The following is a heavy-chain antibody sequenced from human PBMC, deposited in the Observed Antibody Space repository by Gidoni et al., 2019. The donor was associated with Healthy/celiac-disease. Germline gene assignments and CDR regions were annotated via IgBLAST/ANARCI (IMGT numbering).Heavy chain of an antibody. J-gene: IGHJ5*02. V-gene: IGHV3-73*02. CDR3: TRASVVAATGNWFDP. Sequence: EVQLVESGGGLVQPGGSLKLSCAASGFTFRGSAMHWVRQASGKGLEWVGRIRSKANSYATAYAASVKGRFTISRDDSKNTAYLQMNSLKTEDTAVYYCTRASVVAATGNWFDPWGQGTLVTVSS. CDR1: GFTFRGSA. CDR2: IRSKANSYAT. D-gene: IGHD2-15*01.